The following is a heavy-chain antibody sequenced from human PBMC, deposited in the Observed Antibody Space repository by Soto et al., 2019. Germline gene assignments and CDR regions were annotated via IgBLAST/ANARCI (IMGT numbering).Heavy chain of an antibody. CDR3: ARQLLRFLEHNWFDP. Sequence: SVKVSCKDSGYTFSGYYMHWVRQANRQGLEWMGRIIPILGIANYAQKFQGRATITADKSTSTAYMELSSLRSEDTAVYYCARQLLRFLEHNWFDPWGQGTLVTVSS. D-gene: IGHD3-3*01. CDR1: GYTFSGYY. V-gene: IGHV1-69*02. J-gene: IGHJ5*02. CDR2: IIPILGIA.